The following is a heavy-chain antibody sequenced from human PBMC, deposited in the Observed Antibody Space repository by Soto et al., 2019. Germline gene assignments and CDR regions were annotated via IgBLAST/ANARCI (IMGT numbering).Heavy chain of an antibody. J-gene: IGHJ4*02. CDR1: GYTFTGYY. Sequence: QVQLVQSGAEVKKPGASVKVSCKASGYTFTGYYMHWVRQAPGQGLEWMGWINPNSGGTNYAQKFQGWVTMTRDTAISTAYMELSRLRSDDTAVYYCARSIAAEMYYFDYWGQGTLVTVSS. CDR2: INPNSGGT. D-gene: IGHD6-13*01. V-gene: IGHV1-2*04. CDR3: ARSIAAEMYYFDY.